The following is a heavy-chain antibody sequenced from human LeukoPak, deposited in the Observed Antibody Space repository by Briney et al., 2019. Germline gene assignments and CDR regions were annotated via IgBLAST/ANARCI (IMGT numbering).Heavy chain of an antibody. CDR3: ARPAYSGSYPFDY. Sequence: SETLSLTCTVSGGSISSSSYYWGWIRQPPGKGLEWIGSIYYSGSTYYNPSLKSRVTISVDTSKIQFSLKLSSVTAADTAVYYCARPAYSGSYPFDYWGQGTLVTVSS. V-gene: IGHV4-39*01. CDR2: IYYSGST. J-gene: IGHJ4*02. D-gene: IGHD1-26*01. CDR1: GGSISSSSYY.